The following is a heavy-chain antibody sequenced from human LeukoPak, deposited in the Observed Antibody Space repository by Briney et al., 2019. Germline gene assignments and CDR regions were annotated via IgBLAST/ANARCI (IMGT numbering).Heavy chain of an antibody. D-gene: IGHD6-13*01. CDR2: INWSGGAT. Sequence: GGSLRLSCVASGFTFDDNGMSWVRQAPGKGLEWVSGINWSGGATGYADSVKGRFTISRDNAKNSLYLQMNSLRAEDTAVYHCARASSNWYYFENWGQGTLVTVSS. CDR1: GFTFDDNG. J-gene: IGHJ4*02. CDR3: ARASSNWYYFEN. V-gene: IGHV3-20*01.